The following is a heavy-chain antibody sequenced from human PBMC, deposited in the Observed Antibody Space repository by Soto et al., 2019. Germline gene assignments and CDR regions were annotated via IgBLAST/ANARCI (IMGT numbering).Heavy chain of an antibody. CDR1: GFTFSSYA. V-gene: IGHV3-23*01. D-gene: IGHD3-22*01. J-gene: IGHJ4*02. CDR3: AKERIVVIKNYYDS. Sequence: EVQLLESGGGLVQPGGSLRLSCAASGFTFSSYAMSWVRQAPGKGLEWVSTISGSTINTFYADSVKGRFTISRDDSKNMLYLQMNSLRAEDTAIYYCAKERIVVIKNYYDSWSQGTLLTVSS. CDR2: ISGSTINT.